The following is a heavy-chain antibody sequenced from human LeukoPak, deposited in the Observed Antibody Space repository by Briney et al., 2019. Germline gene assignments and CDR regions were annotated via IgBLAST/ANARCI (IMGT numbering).Heavy chain of an antibody. CDR3: ARPPSCTNGVCYTQYFDY. J-gene: IGHJ4*02. V-gene: IGHV4-39*01. D-gene: IGHD2-8*01. Sequence: PSETLSLTCTVSGGSISSSSYYWGWIRQPPGKGLEWIGSIYYSGSTYYNPSLKSRVTISVDTSKNQFSLKLSSVTAADTAVYYCARPPSCTNGVCYTQYFDYWGRGTLVTVSS. CDR1: GGSISSSSYY. CDR2: IYYSGST.